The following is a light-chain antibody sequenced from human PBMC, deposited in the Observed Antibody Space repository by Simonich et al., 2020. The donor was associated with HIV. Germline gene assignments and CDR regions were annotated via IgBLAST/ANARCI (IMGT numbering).Light chain of an antibody. CDR3: QSYDGSLRAVV. V-gene: IGLV1-40*01. CDR2: GNT. Sequence: QSVLTQPPSVSGAPGQRVTISCTGSSSNIGADYDVYWYQQLPGTAPKLLIHGNTKRPSAVPDRFFGSKSGTSASLAITGLQAEDEAEYYCQSYDGSLRAVVFGGGTKLTVL. J-gene: IGLJ2*01. CDR1: SSNIGADYD.